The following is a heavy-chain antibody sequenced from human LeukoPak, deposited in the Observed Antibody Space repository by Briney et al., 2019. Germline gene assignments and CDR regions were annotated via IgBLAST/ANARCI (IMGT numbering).Heavy chain of an antibody. J-gene: IGHJ3*02. CDR1: GFTFSHYW. D-gene: IGHD2-8*01. V-gene: IGHV3-74*01. CDR2: IHSDGSRT. CDR3: ARGGVGSFDI. Sequence: GGSLRLSCAASGFTFSHYWMHWIRQAPGKGLVWVSHIHSDGSRTSYTDSVKGRFSISRDNAKNTVSLQMNSLRAEDTAIYYCARGGVGSFDIWGQGTVVTVSS.